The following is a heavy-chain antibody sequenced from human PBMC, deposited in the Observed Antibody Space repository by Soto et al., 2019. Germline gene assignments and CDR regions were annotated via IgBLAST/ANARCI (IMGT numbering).Heavy chain of an antibody. CDR3: ARDRGLVPDAANYFDY. CDR2: IYYSGST. J-gene: IGHJ4*02. Sequence: PSETLSPTCTVSGGSISSGDYYWSWIRQPPGKGLEWIGYIYYSGSTYYNPSLKSPVTISVDTSKNQFSLELSSVTAADTAVYYCARDRGLVPDAANYFDYWGQGTLVTVSS. CDR1: GGSISSGDYY. D-gene: IGHD2-15*01. V-gene: IGHV4-30-4*01.